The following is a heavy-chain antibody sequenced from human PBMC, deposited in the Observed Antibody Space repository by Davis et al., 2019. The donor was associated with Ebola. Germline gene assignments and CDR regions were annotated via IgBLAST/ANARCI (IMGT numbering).Heavy chain of an antibody. D-gene: IGHD3-22*01. J-gene: IGHJ3*02. CDR1: GFPFSSYA. CDR2: ISSNGGST. Sequence: GGSLRLSCSASGFPFSSYAMHWVRQAPGKGLEYVSAISSNGGSTYYTDSVKGRFTISRDNSKNTLFLQMNSLRPDDTAVYYCVKDYYYDSSGYYHGAFEIWGQGTMVTVSS. V-gene: IGHV3-64D*06. CDR3: VKDYYYDSSGYYHGAFEI.